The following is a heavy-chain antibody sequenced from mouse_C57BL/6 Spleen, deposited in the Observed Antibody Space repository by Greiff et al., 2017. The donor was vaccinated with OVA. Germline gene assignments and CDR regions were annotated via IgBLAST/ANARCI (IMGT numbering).Heavy chain of an antibody. J-gene: IGHJ2*01. V-gene: IGHV3-6*01. Sequence: EVKLVESGPGLVKPSQSLSLTCSVTGYSITSGYYWNWIRQFPGNKLEWMGYISYDGSNNYNPSLKNRISITRDTSKNQFFLKLNSVTTEDTATYYCARDQPYYFDYWGQGTTLTVSS. CDR1: GYSITSGYY. CDR3: ARDQPYYFDY. CDR2: ISYDGSN.